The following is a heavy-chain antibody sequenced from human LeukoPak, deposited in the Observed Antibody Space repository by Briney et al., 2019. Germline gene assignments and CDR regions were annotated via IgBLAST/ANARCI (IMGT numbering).Heavy chain of an antibody. V-gene: IGHV1-2*02. Sequence: GASVNVSCKASGYTFTGYYMHWVRQAPGQGLEWMGWINPNSGGTNYAQKFQGRVTMTRDTSISTAYMELSRLRSDDTAVYYCARAQITTMGEAFDIWGQGTMVTVSS. CDR2: INPNSGGT. CDR3: ARAQITTMGEAFDI. CDR1: GYTFTGYY. J-gene: IGHJ3*02. D-gene: IGHD3-22*01.